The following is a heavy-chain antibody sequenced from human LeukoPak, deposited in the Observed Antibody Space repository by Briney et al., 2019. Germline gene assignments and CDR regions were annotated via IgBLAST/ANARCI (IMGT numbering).Heavy chain of an antibody. Sequence: SETLSLTCTVSGGSISSYYWSWIRQPPGKGLEWIGYIYYSGSTNYNPSLKSRVTISVDTSKNQFSLKLSSVTAADTAVYYCARAPNRNLPPNYCYMDVWGKGTTVTVSS. CDR2: IYYSGST. CDR3: ARAPNRNLPPNYCYMDV. CDR1: GGSISSYY. D-gene: IGHD1-14*01. V-gene: IGHV4-59*08. J-gene: IGHJ6*03.